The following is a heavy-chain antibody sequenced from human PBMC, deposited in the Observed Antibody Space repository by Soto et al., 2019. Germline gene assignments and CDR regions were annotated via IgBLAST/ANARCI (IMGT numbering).Heavy chain of an antibody. CDR3: ARVAGHYSDSRGYAS. D-gene: IGHD3-22*01. V-gene: IGHV1-69*12. J-gene: IGHJ5*02. CDR2: IIPRFGTT. Sequence: QVQLVQSGAEVRKPGSSVKVSCKASGGTFSSYAISWVRQAPGQGLEWMGGIIPRFGTTNYAQKFQGRVTSTADASTSTAYMDLSSRRSEDTAVYYCARVAGHYSDSRGYASWGQGTLVTVSS. CDR1: GGTFSSYA.